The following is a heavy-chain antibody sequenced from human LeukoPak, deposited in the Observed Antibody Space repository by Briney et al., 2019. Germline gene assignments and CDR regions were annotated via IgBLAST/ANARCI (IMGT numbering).Heavy chain of an antibody. Sequence: SETLSLTCTVSGGSISSSSYYWGWIRQPPGKGLEWIGSIYYSGSTYYNPSLKGRVTISVDTSKNQFSLKLSSVTAADTAVYYCARQLLRYFDWWGQGTLVTVSS. V-gene: IGHV4-39*01. CDR1: GGSISSSSYY. CDR3: ARQLLRYFDW. D-gene: IGHD3-9*01. CDR2: IYYSGST. J-gene: IGHJ4*02.